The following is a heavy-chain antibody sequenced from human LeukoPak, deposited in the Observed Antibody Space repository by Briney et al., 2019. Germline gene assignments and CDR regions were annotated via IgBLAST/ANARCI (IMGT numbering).Heavy chain of an antibody. D-gene: IGHD5-24*01. CDR2: IYYSGST. J-gene: IGHJ4*02. V-gene: IGHV4-59*01. CDR3: ATGAGWLPDY. CDR1: GDSINNYC. Sequence: SETLSLTCTVSGDSINNYCWTWIRQPPGKGLEWIGNIYYSGSTNYNPSLKSRVTMSVDTSKNQSSLKVSSVTAADTAVFYCATGAGWLPDYWGQGTLVTVSS.